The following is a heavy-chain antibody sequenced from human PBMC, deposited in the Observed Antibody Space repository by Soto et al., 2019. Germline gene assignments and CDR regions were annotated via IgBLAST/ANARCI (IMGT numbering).Heavy chain of an antibody. CDR1: GGSISSYY. CDR3: ARRYNWNYVIDY. V-gene: IGHV4-59*01. Sequence: ETLSLTCTVSGGSISSYYWSWIRQPPGKGLEWIGYIYYSGSTNYNPSLKSRVTISVDTSKNQFSLKLSSVTAADTAVYYCARRYNWNYVIDYWGQGTLVTVSS. CDR2: IYYSGST. J-gene: IGHJ4*02. D-gene: IGHD1-7*01.